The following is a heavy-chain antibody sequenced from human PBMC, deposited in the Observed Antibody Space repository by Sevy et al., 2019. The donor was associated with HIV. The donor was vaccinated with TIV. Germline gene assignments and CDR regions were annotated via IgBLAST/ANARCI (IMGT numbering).Heavy chain of an antibody. J-gene: IGHJ4*02. CDR2: IYFTGNT. CDR3: ARDSTTRQSVLDY. Sequence: SETLSLTCSVSGGSISSYFWTWVRQSPGKGLEWIGNIYFTGNTDYSPSLKSRVTLSLDTSKSQFSLTLKSVTAADTAIYFCARDSTTRQSVLDYWGQGTLVTVSS. V-gene: IGHV4-59*01. CDR1: GGSISSYF. D-gene: IGHD1-1*01.